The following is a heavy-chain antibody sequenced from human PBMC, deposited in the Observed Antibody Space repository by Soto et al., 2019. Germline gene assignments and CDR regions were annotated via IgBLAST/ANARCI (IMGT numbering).Heavy chain of an antibody. D-gene: IGHD1-26*01. V-gene: IGHV3-30*18. CDR2: ISYDGSNK. CDR1: GFTFSSYG. J-gene: IGHJ3*02. Sequence: GGSLRLSYAASGFTFSSYGMHWVRQAPGKGLEWVAVISYDGSNKYYADSVKGRFTISRDNSKNTLYLQMNSLRAEDTAVYYCAKVLTPSYSGSYRGAFDIWGQGTVVTVSS. CDR3: AKVLTPSYSGSYRGAFDI.